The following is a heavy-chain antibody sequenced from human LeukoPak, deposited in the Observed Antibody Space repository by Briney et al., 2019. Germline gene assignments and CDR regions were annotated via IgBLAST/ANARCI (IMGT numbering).Heavy chain of an antibody. D-gene: IGHD2-2*01. Sequence: PSETLSLTCTVSGGSISSNSYYWGWIRQSSGKGLEWIGSIYYSGSTYYNPSLKSRVTISVDTSKNQFSLKLSSVTAADTAMYYCARQPGGHYASDYWGQGTLVTVSS. CDR2: IYYSGST. V-gene: IGHV4-39*01. CDR3: ARQPGGHYASDY. J-gene: IGHJ4*02. CDR1: GGSISSNSYY.